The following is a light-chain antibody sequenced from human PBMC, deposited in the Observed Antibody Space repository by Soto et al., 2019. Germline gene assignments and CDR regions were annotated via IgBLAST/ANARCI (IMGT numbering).Light chain of an antibody. CDR2: GAS. Sequence: EVVLTQSPGTLSLSPGQRANLSCRASQSVSSTYFSSYQQKPGQAPRLLIYGASSRATGIPDRFSVSGSGTDFTLTISRLEPEDFAVYYCQQHGRSPVTFGQWTKVEIK. V-gene: IGKV3-20*01. J-gene: IGKJ1*01. CDR1: QSVSSTY. CDR3: QQHGRSPVT.